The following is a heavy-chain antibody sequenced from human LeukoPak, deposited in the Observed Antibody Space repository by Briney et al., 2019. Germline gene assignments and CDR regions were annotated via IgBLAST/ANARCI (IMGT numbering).Heavy chain of an antibody. Sequence: GGSLRLSCAASGFTFSSYAMNWVRQAPGKGLEWVSAVSGSSGSAYYADSVKGRFTISRDNSKNTLYLQMNSLRAEDTAVYYCARGVYSSVTLPPYFDYWGQGTLVTVSS. J-gene: IGHJ4*02. V-gene: IGHV3-23*01. CDR2: VSGSSGSA. D-gene: IGHD4-23*01. CDR3: ARGVYSSVTLPPYFDY. CDR1: GFTFSSYA.